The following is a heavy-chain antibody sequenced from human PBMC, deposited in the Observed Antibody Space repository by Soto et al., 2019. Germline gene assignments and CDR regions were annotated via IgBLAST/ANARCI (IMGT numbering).Heavy chain of an antibody. CDR2: ISGSGGST. Sequence: GSLRLSCAASGFTFSSYAMSWVRQAPGKGLEWVSAISGSGGSTYYADSVKGRFTISRDNSKNTLYLQMNSLRAEDTAVYYCAKETSSSWYPQFYYYYGMDVWGQGTTVTVSS. J-gene: IGHJ6*02. D-gene: IGHD6-13*01. CDR1: GFTFSSYA. V-gene: IGHV3-23*01. CDR3: AKETSSSWYPQFYYYYGMDV.